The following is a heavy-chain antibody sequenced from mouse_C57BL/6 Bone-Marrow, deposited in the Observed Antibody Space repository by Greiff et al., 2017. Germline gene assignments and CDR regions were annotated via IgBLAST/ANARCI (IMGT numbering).Heavy chain of an antibody. CDR2: IDPEDGET. V-gene: IGHV14-2*01. D-gene: IGHD2-3*01. Sequence: LVESGAELVKPGASVKLSCTASGFNIKDYYMHWVKQRPEQGLEWIGRIDPEDGETKYAPKFQGKATITADTSSNTAYLQLSSLTSEDTSVYYGATWLLSWCAYWGQGTLVTVSA. CDR1: GFNIKDYY. CDR3: ATWLLSWCAY. J-gene: IGHJ3*01.